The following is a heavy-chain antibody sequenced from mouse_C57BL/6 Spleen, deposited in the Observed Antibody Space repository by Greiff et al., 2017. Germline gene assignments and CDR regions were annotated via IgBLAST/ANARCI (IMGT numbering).Heavy chain of an antibody. D-gene: IGHD1-1*01. CDR1: GFTFSSYA. V-gene: IGHV5-9-1*02. Sequence: EVQRVESGEGLVKPGGSLKLSCAASGFTFSSYAMSWVRQTPEKRLEWVAYISSGGDYIYYADTVKGRFTISRDNARNTLYLQMSSLKSEDTAMYYCTRDPLATVVSYGAMDYWGQGTSVTVSS. CDR3: TRDPLATVVSYGAMDY. J-gene: IGHJ4*01. CDR2: ISSGGDYI.